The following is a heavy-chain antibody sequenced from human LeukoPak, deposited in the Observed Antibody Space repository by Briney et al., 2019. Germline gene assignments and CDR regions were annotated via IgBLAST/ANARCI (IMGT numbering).Heavy chain of an antibody. CDR2: MFDSGRT. D-gene: IGHD4-17*01. CDR1: GGSVSSNSYF. Sequence: SETLSLTCTVSGGSVSSNSYFWGWIRQPPGEGLEWLGYMFDSGRTKYNPSLRNRVTISGDTSKNQVSLRLSSVTAADTAVYYCARCRDEFGDYGFDFWGQGALVTVSS. CDR3: ARCRDEFGDYGFDF. J-gene: IGHJ4*02. V-gene: IGHV4-61*01.